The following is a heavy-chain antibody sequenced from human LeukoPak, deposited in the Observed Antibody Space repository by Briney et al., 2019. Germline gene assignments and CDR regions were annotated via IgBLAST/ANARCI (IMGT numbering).Heavy chain of an antibody. Sequence: SSETLSLTCAVYGGSFSGYYWSWIRQPPGKGLEWIGEINHSGSTNYNPSLKSRVTMSVDTSKNQFSLKLSSVTAADTAVYYCARVLTSGAYYNVYYFDYWGQGILVTVSS. CDR2: INHSGST. J-gene: IGHJ4*02. CDR1: GGSFSGYY. CDR3: ARVLTSGAYYNVYYFDY. D-gene: IGHD3-10*01. V-gene: IGHV4-34*01.